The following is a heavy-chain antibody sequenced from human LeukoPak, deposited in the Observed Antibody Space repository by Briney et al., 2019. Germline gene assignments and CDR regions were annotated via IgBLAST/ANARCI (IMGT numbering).Heavy chain of an antibody. Sequence: ASVKVSCKASGGTFSSYAISWVRQAPGQGLEWMGRIIPILGIANYAQKFQGRVTINADKSTSTAYMELSSLRSEDTAVYYCARGRYCSGGSCYTYYYYGMDVWGQGTTVTVSS. CDR1: GGTFSSYA. D-gene: IGHD2-15*01. V-gene: IGHV1-69*04. CDR2: IIPILGIA. CDR3: ARGRYCSGGSCYTYYYYGMDV. J-gene: IGHJ6*02.